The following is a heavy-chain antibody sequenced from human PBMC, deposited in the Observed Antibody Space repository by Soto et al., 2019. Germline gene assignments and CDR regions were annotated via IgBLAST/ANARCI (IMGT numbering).Heavy chain of an antibody. J-gene: IGHJ4*02. Sequence: GGSLRLSCAASGFTFSSYSMNWVRQAPGKGLEWVSSISSSSSYIYYADSVKGRFTISRDNAKNSLYLQMNSLRAEDTAVYYCASIFGVVIREDYWGQGTLVTVSS. V-gene: IGHV3-21*01. CDR3: ASIFGVVIREDY. CDR1: GFTFSSYS. CDR2: ISSSSSYI. D-gene: IGHD3-3*02.